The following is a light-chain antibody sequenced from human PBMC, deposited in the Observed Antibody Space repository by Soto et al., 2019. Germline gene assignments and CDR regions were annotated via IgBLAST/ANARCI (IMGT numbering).Light chain of an antibody. J-gene: IGKJ1*01. Sequence: DIRMTQSPSSLSASIGDRVTITRRASQGISSYLAWYQQKPGKLPDLLIYGASTLQSGVPSRFSGSGSGTDFTLTISSLQPEDVATYYCQKYNSDPWTFGQGTKVEIK. CDR2: GAS. CDR1: QGISSY. V-gene: IGKV1-27*01. CDR3: QKYNSDPWT.